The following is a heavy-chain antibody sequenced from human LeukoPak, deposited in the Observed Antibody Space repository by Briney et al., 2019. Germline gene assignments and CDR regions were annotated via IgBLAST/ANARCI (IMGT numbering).Heavy chain of an antibody. D-gene: IGHD5-12*01. Sequence: PAETLSLTCTVSGGSISSYYWSWIRQPPGKGQEWIGFMNYSGSTNYNPSLKRRVTISVDTSKNQFSLKLSSVTAADTAVYYCARGESKRYSGYDYYVMDVWGQGTTVTVSS. CDR2: MNYSGST. CDR3: ARGESKRYSGYDYYVMDV. J-gene: IGHJ6*02. CDR1: GGSISSYY. V-gene: IGHV4-59*01.